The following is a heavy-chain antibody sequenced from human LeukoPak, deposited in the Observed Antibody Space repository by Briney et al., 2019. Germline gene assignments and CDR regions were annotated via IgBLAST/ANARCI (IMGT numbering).Heavy chain of an antibody. Sequence: GGSLRLSCAASGFTFSSYSMNWVRQAPGKGLEWVSSISSSSSYIYYADSVKGRFTISRDNAKNSLYLQMNSLRAEDTAVYYCARARDWSNPGRVNRYGMDVWGQGTTVTVSS. V-gene: IGHV3-21*01. CDR2: ISSSSSYI. J-gene: IGHJ6*02. CDR1: GFTFSSYS. D-gene: IGHD3/OR15-3a*01. CDR3: ARARDWSNPGRVNRYGMDV.